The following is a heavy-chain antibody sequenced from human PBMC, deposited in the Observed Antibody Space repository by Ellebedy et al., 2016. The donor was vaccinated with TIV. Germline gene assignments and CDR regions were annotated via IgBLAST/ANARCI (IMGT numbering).Heavy chain of an antibody. J-gene: IGHJ6*03. D-gene: IGHD3/OR15-3a*01. V-gene: IGHV3-23*01. CDR2: ISGSGHNT. CDR3: AKPPIELTDWTYYFHMDV. Sequence: PGGSLRLSCAASGFTFDNYVMSWVRQAPGKGLEWLSSISGSGHNTYYADSVKGSFTISRDNSKNILSLQLNSLRAEDTAIYYCAKPPIELTDWTYYFHMDVWGKGTTVAVS. CDR1: GFTFDNYV.